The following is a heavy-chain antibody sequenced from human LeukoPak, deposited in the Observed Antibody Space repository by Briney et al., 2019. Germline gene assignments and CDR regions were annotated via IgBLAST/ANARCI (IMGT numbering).Heavy chain of an antibody. CDR2: IYPGDSDT. D-gene: IGHD3-10*01. CDR3: ARLHYYGSGSYYYLDY. V-gene: IGHV5-51*01. J-gene: IGHJ4*02. Sequence: GESLKISCKGSGYSFTSYWIGWVRQMPGKGLEWMGIIYPGDSDTRYSPSFQGQVTISADKSISTAYLQWSSLKASDTAMYYCARLHYYGSGSYYYLDYWGQGTLVTVSS. CDR1: GYSFTSYW.